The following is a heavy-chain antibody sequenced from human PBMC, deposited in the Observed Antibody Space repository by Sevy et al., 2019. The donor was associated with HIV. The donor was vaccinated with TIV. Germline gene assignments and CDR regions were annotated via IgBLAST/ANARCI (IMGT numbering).Heavy chain of an antibody. D-gene: IGHD1-26*01. CDR3: AGENAWGRGYS. Sequence: SETLSLTCTVSGGSITSLYWNWIRQPPGKGLEWIANIYYNGHINYNPSLKSRVTLSLDTSKNQFYLRLSCLTAADTAMYYCAGENAWGRGYSWGQGTLVTVSS. J-gene: IGHJ4*02. CDR2: IYYNGHI. CDR1: GGSITSLY. V-gene: IGHV4-59*08.